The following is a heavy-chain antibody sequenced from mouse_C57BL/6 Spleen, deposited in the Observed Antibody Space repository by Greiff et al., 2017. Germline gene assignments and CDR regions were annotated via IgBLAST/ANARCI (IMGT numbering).Heavy chain of an antibody. D-gene: IGHD1-1*01. J-gene: IGHJ4*01. Sequence: VQLQQPGPELVKPGASVKIPCKASGYTFTDYNMDWVKQSHGKSLEWIGDINPNNGGTIYNQKFKGKATLTVDTSSSTAYMELRSLTSEDTAVYYCARSQDLLPHAMVYWGQGTSVTVSS. CDR1: GYTFTDYN. CDR3: ARSQDLLPHAMVY. V-gene: IGHV1-18*01. CDR2: INPNNGGT.